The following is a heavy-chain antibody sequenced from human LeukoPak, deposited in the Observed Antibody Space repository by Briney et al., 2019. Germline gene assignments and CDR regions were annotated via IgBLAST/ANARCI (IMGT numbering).Heavy chain of an antibody. CDR3: ARNILFAFDI. CDR1: GLTVSSSY. CDR2: IYNDGST. Sequence: HPGGSLRLSCAASGLTVSSSYMSWVRQAPGKGLEWVSIIYNDGSTYCADSMKGRFTISRDNSKNTLYLQVNSLRAEDTAMYYCARNILFAFDIWGQGTMVTVSS. J-gene: IGHJ3*02. V-gene: IGHV3-53*01.